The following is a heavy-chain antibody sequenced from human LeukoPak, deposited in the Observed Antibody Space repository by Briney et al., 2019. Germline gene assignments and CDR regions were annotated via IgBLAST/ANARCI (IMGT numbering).Heavy chain of an antibody. D-gene: IGHD4-17*01. J-gene: IGHJ3*02. V-gene: IGHV4-59*01. Sequence: SETLSLTCTVSGGSISSYYWSWIRQPPGKGLEWIGYIYYSGSTNYSPSLKSRVTISVDTSKNQFSLKLSSVTAADTAVYYCARDLDYGDDGGAFDIWGQGTMVTVSS. CDR3: ARDLDYGDDGGAFDI. CDR1: GGSISSYY. CDR2: IYYSGST.